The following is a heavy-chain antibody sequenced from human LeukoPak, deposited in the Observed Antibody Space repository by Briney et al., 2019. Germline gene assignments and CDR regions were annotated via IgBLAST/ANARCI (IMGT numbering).Heavy chain of an antibody. CDR1: GYIFGSYG. CDR2: ILSDGSKE. V-gene: IGHV3-33*03. J-gene: IGHJ4*02. Sequence: PGGSLRLSCAASGYIFGSYGMHWVRQAPGKGLEWVAVILSDGSKEFYTDSVKGRFTISRDNAKNSLYLQMNSLRAEDTALYYCATSPNLGYCSGGSCYWGYFDYWGQGTLVTVSS. D-gene: IGHD2-15*01. CDR3: ATSPNLGYCSGGSCYWGYFDY.